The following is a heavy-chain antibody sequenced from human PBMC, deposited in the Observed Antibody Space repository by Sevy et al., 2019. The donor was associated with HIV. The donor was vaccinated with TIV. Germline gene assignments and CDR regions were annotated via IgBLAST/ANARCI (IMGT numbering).Heavy chain of an antibody. D-gene: IGHD6-13*01. CDR1: GFTFSSHW. CDR3: ARDTGGIGMDV. Sequence: GGYLRLSCAASGFTFSSHWMSWVRQAPGKGLEWVANIKQDGSEKYYVDSVKGRFTSSRDNAKNSLSLQMNSLRAEDTAVYYSARDTGGIGMDVWGQGTTVTVSS. CDR2: IKQDGSEK. J-gene: IGHJ6*02. V-gene: IGHV3-7*01.